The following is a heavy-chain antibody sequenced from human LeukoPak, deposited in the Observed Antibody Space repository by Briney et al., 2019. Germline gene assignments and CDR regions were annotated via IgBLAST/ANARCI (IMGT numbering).Heavy chain of an antibody. CDR2: IYSSGTT. CDR1: GFTVSSNY. Sequence: GSLRLSCAASGFTVSSNYMSWVRQAPGKGLEWIGYIYSSGTTNSNPSLESRVTVSVDTSKKYCSLKLTSVTAADTAVYFCARGDPAGLFDSWGQGHLVTVSS. D-gene: IGHD3-10*01. CDR3: ARGDPAGLFDS. V-gene: IGHV4-59*02. J-gene: IGHJ4*02.